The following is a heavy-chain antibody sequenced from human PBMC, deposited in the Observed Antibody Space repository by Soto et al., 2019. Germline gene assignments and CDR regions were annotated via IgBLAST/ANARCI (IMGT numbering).Heavy chain of an antibody. Sequence: GSLRLSCAASGFTFSSYSMNWVRQAPGKGLEWVSYISSSSSTIYYADSVKGRFTISRDNAKNSLYLQMNSLRAEDTAVYYCASVVVVPAASYFDYWGQGTLVTVSS. D-gene: IGHD2-2*01. CDR3: ASVVVVPAASYFDY. CDR1: GFTFSSYS. CDR2: ISSSSSTI. V-gene: IGHV3-48*01. J-gene: IGHJ4*02.